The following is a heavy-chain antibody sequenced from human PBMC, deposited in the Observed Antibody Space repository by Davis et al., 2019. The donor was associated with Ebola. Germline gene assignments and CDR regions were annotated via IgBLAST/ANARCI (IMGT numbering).Heavy chain of an antibody. CDR2: ISSNGGST. CDR3: AARYYYYGMDV. CDR1: GFTFSSYA. J-gene: IGHJ6*02. V-gene: IGHV3-64*04. Sequence: GESLKISCSASGFTFSSYAMHWVRQAPGKGLEYVSAISSNGGSTYYADSVKGRFTISRHNSKNTLYLQMNSLRAEDTAVYYCAARYYYYGMDVWGQGTTVTVSS.